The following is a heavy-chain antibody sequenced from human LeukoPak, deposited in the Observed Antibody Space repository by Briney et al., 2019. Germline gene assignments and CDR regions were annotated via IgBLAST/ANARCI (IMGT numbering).Heavy chain of an antibody. CDR3: ARVVGLQDIVVVPAAVLFDY. V-gene: IGHV1-2*02. J-gene: IGHJ4*02. Sequence: GASVKVSCKASGYTFSDYYMRWVRQAPGQGLEWMGWINPLSGGTNYAQKFQGRVTMTRDTSISTAYMELSRLISGDTAVYYCARVVGLQDIVVVPAAVLFDYWGQGTLVTVSS. D-gene: IGHD2-2*01. CDR2: INPLSGGT. CDR1: GYTFSDYY.